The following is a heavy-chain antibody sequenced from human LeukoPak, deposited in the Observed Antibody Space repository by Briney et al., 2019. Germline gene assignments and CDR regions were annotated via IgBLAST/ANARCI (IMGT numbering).Heavy chain of an antibody. J-gene: IGHJ6*03. Sequence: GGSLRLSGVASGFTFSSYEMNWVRQAPGKGLEWLSYIGSSDSTTHYVDSVKGRFTISRDNAKNSLYLRMNSLRVEDTAVYYCARDGTPNYSSGWVYMDVWGEGTTVTISS. CDR1: GFTFSSYE. CDR3: ARDGTPNYSSGWVYMDV. V-gene: IGHV3-48*03. D-gene: IGHD6-25*01. CDR2: IGSSDSTT.